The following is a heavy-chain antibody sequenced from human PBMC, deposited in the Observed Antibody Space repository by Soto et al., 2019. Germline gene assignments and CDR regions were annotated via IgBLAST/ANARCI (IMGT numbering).Heavy chain of an antibody. CDR1: GFTFSSYS. J-gene: IGHJ4*02. CDR2: ISSSSSTI. D-gene: IGHD3-3*01. Sequence: GGSLRLSCAASGFTFSSYSMNWVRQAPGKGLEWVSYISSSSSTIYYADSVKGRFTISRDNAKNSLYLQMNSLRAEDTAVYYCARAPPYYDFWSGYYSGPLYYFDYWGQGTLVTVSS. CDR3: ARAPPYYDFWSGYYSGPLYYFDY. V-gene: IGHV3-48*01.